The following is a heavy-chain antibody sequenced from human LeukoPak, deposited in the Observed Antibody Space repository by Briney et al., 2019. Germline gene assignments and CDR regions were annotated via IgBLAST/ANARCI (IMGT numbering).Heavy chain of an antibody. V-gene: IGHV1-69*08. CDR1: GGTFLSHT. J-gene: IGHJ5*02. CDR2: ITPVINTA. CDR3: ARVNLRGSNYNWFDP. D-gene: IGHD1-26*01. Sequence: ASVKVSCKTSGGTFLSHTFSWVRQAPRQGLEWMGKITPVINTANYAQTFQGRVSIYADRYTTTVYMDLSGLRPDDTAVYYCARVNLRGSNYNWFDPWGQGTLVTVAS.